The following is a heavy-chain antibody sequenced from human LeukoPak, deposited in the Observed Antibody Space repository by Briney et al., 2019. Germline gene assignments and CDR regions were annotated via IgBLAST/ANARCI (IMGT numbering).Heavy chain of an antibody. D-gene: IGHD2-2*01. CDR3: ARDGCSSTSCYWYYYYYMDV. Sequence: SETLSLTCTVSGGSISSSSYYWSWIRQPAGKGLEWIGRIYTSGSTNYNPSLKSRVTMSVDTSKNQFSLKLSSVTAADTAVYYCARDGCSSTSCYWYYYYYMDVWGKGTTVTVSS. CDR2: IYTSGST. V-gene: IGHV4-61*02. CDR1: GGSISSSSYY. J-gene: IGHJ6*03.